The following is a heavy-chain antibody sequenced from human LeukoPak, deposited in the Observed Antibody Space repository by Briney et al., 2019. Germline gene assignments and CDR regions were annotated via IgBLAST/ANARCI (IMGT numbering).Heavy chain of an antibody. D-gene: IGHD3-22*01. CDR3: ARVAYYYDSSAQGWFDP. J-gene: IGHJ5*02. V-gene: IGHV4-4*07. CDR2: IDTSGNT. CDR1: GGSISSYY. Sequence: PSETLSLTCTVSGGSISSYYWSWIRQPAGKGLEWIGRIDTSGNTNYKPSLKSRVTMSVDTSKNQFSLKLSSVTAADTAVYYCARVAYYYDSSAQGWFDPWGQGTLVTVSS.